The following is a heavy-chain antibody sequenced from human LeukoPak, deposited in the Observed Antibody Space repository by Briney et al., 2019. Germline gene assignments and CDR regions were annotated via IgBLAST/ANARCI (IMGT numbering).Heavy chain of an antibody. Sequence: GGPLTLSCAASRFTFSSYAMSWVRHAPGKGLECVSTISGRGDSTYYADSVKGRFTISRDNSRNTLYLQMNTLRAEDTAVYYCSKAIAAPVWYFDLWGRGTLVTVSS. CDR1: RFTFSSYA. D-gene: IGHD6-13*01. J-gene: IGHJ2*01. CDR2: ISGRGDST. V-gene: IGHV3-23*01. CDR3: SKAIAAPVWYFDL.